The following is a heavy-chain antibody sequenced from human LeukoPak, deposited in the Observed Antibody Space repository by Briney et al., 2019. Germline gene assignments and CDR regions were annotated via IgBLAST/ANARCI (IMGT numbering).Heavy chain of an antibody. Sequence: SETLSLTCTVSGGSISSGGYYWSWIRQHPGKGLEWIGYIYYSGSTYYNPSLKSRVTISVDTSKNQFSLKLSSVTAADTAVYYCARDNEGVDAFDIWGQGTMVTVSS. V-gene: IGHV4-31*03. CDR3: ARDNEGVDAFDI. J-gene: IGHJ3*02. D-gene: IGHD2-8*01. CDR2: IYYSGST. CDR1: GGSISSGGYY.